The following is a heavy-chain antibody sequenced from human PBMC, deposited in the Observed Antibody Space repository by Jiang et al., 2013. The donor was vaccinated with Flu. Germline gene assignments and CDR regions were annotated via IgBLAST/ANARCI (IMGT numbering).Heavy chain of an antibody. J-gene: IGHJ5*02. Sequence: LLKPSETLSLTCVVYGGSFSGYYWTWIRQSPGQGLEWIGEINHSGSTRYNPSLKSRVTISVDTSKNQFSLNMNSVTAADTAVYYCARVRQSDYSNRPDWFDAWGQGTLVTVSS. CDR3: ARVRQSDYSNRPDWFDA. CDR1: GGSFSGYY. V-gene: IGHV4-34*01. CDR2: INHSGST. D-gene: IGHD4-11*01.